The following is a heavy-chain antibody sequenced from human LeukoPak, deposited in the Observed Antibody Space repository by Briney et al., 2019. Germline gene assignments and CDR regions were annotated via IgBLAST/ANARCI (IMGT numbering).Heavy chain of an antibody. CDR1: GFTFSSYW. D-gene: IGHD3-10*01. CDR2: IKQDGSEK. Sequence: GGSLRLSCAASGFTFSSYWMSWVRQAPGKGLEWVANIKQDGSEKYYVDSVKGRFTISRDNSKNSLYLQMNSLRTEDTALYYCAKDIGQGTGSGSLSFDYWGQGTLVTVSS. CDR3: AKDIGQGTGSGSLSFDY. J-gene: IGHJ4*02. V-gene: IGHV3-7*03.